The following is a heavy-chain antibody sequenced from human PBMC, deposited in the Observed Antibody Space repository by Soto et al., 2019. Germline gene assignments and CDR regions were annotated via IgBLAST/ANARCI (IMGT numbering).Heavy chain of an antibody. CDR2: IIPILGIA. Sequence: QVQLVQSGAEVKKPGSSVKVSCKASGGTFSSYTISWVRQAPGQGLEWMGRIIPILGIANYAQKFQGRVTITADKSTTTAHMELTSLRSEDTAVYYGAPPGAMADSKDFWGQGTLVTVSS. D-gene: IGHD5-18*01. J-gene: IGHJ4*02. CDR1: GGTFSSYT. V-gene: IGHV1-69*02. CDR3: APPGAMADSKDF.